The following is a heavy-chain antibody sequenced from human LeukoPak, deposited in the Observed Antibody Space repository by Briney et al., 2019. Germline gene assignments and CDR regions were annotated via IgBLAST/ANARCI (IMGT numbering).Heavy chain of an antibody. V-gene: IGHV3-20*04. Sequence: GGSLRLSCAASGFTFHGYEMSWVRQAPGKGLEWVSGINWNGDRTGYADSVKGRFTISRDNAKKSLYLQMNSLRAEDTALYYCARRDYYGSGSPDFWGQGTLVTVSS. J-gene: IGHJ4*02. CDR3: ARRDYYGSGSPDF. D-gene: IGHD3-10*01. CDR1: GFTFHGYE. CDR2: INWNGDRT.